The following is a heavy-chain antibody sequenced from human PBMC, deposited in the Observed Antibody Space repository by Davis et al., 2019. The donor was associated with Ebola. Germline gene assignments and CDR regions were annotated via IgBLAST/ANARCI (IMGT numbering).Heavy chain of an antibody. CDR1: GGSVSSSDHY. CDR3: GSFGALRGCSSTSCYGVDP. J-gene: IGHJ5*02. Sequence: SETLSLTCTVSGGSVSSSDHYWNWIRQSPGKGLEWIGYISYSGSTYHNPSLKSRASVSADMSKNQFSLKLSSVTAADTAVYYCGSFGALRGCSSTSCYGVDPWGQGTLVTVSS. D-gene: IGHD2-2*01. CDR2: ISYSGST. V-gene: IGHV4-30-4*01.